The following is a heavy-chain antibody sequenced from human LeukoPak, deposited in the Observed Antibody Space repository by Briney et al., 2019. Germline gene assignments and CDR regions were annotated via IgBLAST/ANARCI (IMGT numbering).Heavy chain of an antibody. CDR2: VSQSGNT. Sequence: SETLSLTCTLSGDSITSSDHYWVWIRQSPGQGLEWIGSVSQSGNTYYKSSLKSRVTVSLDTSKNEFSLILTSVTAADTAEYYCARHLYYSASAFWYIDLWGRGTLVIVSP. J-gene: IGHJ2*01. D-gene: IGHD3-10*01. V-gene: IGHV4-39*01. CDR3: ARHLYYSASAFWYIDL. CDR1: GDSITSSDHY.